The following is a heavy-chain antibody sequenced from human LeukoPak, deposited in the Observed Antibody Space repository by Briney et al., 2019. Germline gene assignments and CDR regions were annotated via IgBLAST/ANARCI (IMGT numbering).Heavy chain of an antibody. CDR2: ISGSGGST. D-gene: IGHD5-12*01. V-gene: IGHV3-23*01. J-gene: IGHJ4*02. Sequence: GGSLRLSCAASGFTFSSYAMSWVRQAPGKGLEWVSAISGSGGSTYYADSVKGRFTISRDNSKNTLYLQMNSLRAEDTAVYYCATPTKVAMMDKGLDYWGQGTLVTVSS. CDR3: ATPTKVAMMDKGLDY. CDR1: GFTFSSYA.